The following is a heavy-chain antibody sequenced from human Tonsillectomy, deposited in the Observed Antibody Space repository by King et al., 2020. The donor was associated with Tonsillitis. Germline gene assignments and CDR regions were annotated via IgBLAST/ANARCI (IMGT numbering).Heavy chain of an antibody. Sequence: VQLVESGGGLVQPGGSLRLSCSVSGFIFNIYGLHWIRQAPGTGLHYFSGISSDGTTTNYADSVKGRFIISRDNSKNTLYLQMTSLTPDDTALYYCVKVRGVVTAYPDTFDMWGQGTLVSVSS. D-gene: IGHD2-21*02. CDR2: ISSDGTTT. CDR3: VKVRGVVTAYPDTFDM. J-gene: IGHJ3*02. V-gene: IGHV3-64D*06. CDR1: GFIFNIYG.